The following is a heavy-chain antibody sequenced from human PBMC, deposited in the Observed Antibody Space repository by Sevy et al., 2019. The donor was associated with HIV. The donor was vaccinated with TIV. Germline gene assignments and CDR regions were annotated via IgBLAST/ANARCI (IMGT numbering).Heavy chain of an antibody. CDR2: ISGSGGNT. V-gene: IGHV3-23*01. Sequence: GGSLRLSCAASGFAISNYAMTWVRQAPGKGLEWVSAISGSGGNTYYADSVKGRFTISRDNSKNTLYLQMNSLRAEDTAVDYCAKVEGGYDYIWGSYRYHWFDPWGQGTLVTVSS. D-gene: IGHD3-16*02. J-gene: IGHJ5*02. CDR3: AKVEGGYDYIWGSYRYHWFDP. CDR1: GFAISNYA.